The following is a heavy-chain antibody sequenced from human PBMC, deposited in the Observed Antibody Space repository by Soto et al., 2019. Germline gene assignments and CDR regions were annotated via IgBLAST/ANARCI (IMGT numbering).Heavy chain of an antibody. D-gene: IGHD6-13*01. CDR2: ISSSSSYI. Sequence: PGGSLRLSCTASGFTFSSYSLNWVRQAPGKGLEWVSSISSSSSYIYYGDSVKGRFTISRDNAKNSLYLQMSSLRAEDTAVYYCARVKQLRGIDYWGQGTLVTVPS. CDR1: GFTFSSYS. V-gene: IGHV3-21*01. CDR3: ARVKQLRGIDY. J-gene: IGHJ4*02.